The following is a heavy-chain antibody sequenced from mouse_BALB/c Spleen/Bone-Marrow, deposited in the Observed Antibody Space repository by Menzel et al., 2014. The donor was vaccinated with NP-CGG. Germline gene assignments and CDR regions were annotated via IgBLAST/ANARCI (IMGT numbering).Heavy chain of an antibody. V-gene: IGHV1-69*02. CDR1: GYTFTNYW. CDR3: ARGYYGRTYGWYFDV. D-gene: IGHD1-1*01. J-gene: IGHJ1*01. Sequence: VQLVESGAEFVKPGAPVKLSCTASGYTFTNYWMNWVKQRPGRGLEWIGRIDPSDSETHYNQKFKDKATLTVDKSSSTAYIQLSSLTSEDSAVYYCARGYYGRTYGWYFDVWGAGTTVTVSS. CDR2: IDPSDSET.